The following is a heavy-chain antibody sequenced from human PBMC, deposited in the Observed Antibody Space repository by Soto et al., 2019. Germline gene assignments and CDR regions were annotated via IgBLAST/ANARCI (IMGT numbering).Heavy chain of an antibody. CDR1: GFTFSSYA. D-gene: IGHD2-2*01. CDR2: ISGSGGST. V-gene: IGHV3-23*01. Sequence: EVQLLESGGGLVQPGGSLRLSCAASGFTFSSYAMSWVRQAPGKGLEWVSAISGSGGSTYYADSVKGRFTISRDNSKNTLYLQMNSLRAEDTAVYYCAKGGCSSTSCYRYGMDVWGQGTTVTVSS. CDR3: AKGGCSSTSCYRYGMDV. J-gene: IGHJ6*02.